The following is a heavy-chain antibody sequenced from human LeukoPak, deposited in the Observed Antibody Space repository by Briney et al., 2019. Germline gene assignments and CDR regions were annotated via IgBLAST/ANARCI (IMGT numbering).Heavy chain of an antibody. CDR2: ISAYNGNT. Sequence: ASVKVSCKASGYTFTSYGISRVRQAPGQGLEWMGWISAYNGNTNYAQKLQGRVTMTTDTSTSTAYMELRSLRSDDTAVYYCARVQQWLVRSYYYYGMDVWGQGTTVTVSS. D-gene: IGHD6-19*01. V-gene: IGHV1-18*01. CDR3: ARVQQWLVRSYYYYGMDV. J-gene: IGHJ6*02. CDR1: GYTFTSYG.